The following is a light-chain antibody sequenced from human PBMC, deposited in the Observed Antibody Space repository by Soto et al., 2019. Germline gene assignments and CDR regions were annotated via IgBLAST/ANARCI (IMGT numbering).Light chain of an antibody. CDR2: DAS. V-gene: IGKV3-11*01. CDR3: QHYNSYSEA. J-gene: IGKJ1*01. CDR1: QSVSSY. Sequence: EIVLTQSPGTLSLSPGERATLPCRASQSVSSYLAWYQQKPGQAPRXLIYDASNRATGIPARFSGSGSGTELTITISSLQPDDFETYYCQHYNSYSEAFGQGTKVDIK.